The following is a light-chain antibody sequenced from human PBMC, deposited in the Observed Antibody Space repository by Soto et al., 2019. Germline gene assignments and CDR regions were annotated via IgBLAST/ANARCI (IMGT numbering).Light chain of an antibody. J-gene: IGKJ1*01. CDR1: QSVSSY. Sequence: EIVFTQSPATLSLSPGERATLSCRASQSVSSYLAWYQQKPGQAPRLLIYGAFSRATDIPDRFSGSGSGTDFTLTINRLEPEDSAVYYCQQYNNWPRTFGQGTKVDIK. V-gene: IGKV3-11*01. CDR2: GAF. CDR3: QQYNNWPRT.